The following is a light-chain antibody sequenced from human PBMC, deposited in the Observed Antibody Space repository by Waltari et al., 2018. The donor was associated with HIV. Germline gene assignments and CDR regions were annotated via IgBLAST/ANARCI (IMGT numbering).Light chain of an antibody. CDR2: EVT. V-gene: IGLV2-23*02. CDR3: CSCPRSGIRYV. CDR1: SSNVGSDDL. J-gene: IGLJ1*01. Sequence: QSALTQPASVSGSPGQSITISCTGTSSNVGSDDLVSWYQQHPGEAPKPLIYEVTKLPSGFSNRFSGSKSVNTASLTISGLQAEDEADYYCCSCPRSGIRYVFGTGTKVTVL.